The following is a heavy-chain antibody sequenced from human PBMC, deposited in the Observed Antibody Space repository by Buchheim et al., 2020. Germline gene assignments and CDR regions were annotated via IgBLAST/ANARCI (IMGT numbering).Heavy chain of an antibody. D-gene: IGHD4-11*01. V-gene: IGHV4-31*03. J-gene: IGHJ6*02. CDR1: GGSINSGGYY. Sequence: QMQLQESGPGLVKPLQTLSLTCTVSGGSINSGGYYWSWIRQHSVRGLEWIGYIYDTGATYYSTSLKSRVSISVDMSKNQFSLRVNSVTAADTAVYFCARDGYNNFGEYFAMDVWGQGT. CDR2: IYDTGAT. CDR3: ARDGYNNFGEYFAMDV.